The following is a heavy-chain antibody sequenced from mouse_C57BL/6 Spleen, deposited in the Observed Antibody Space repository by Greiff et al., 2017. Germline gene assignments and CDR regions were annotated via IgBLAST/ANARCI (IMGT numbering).Heavy chain of an antibody. CDR2: FYPGSGSI. Sequence: QVQLQQSGAELVKPGASVTLSCTASGYTFTEYTIHWVKQRSGQGLEWIGWFYPGSGSIKYNEKFKDKATLTADKSSSTVYMELSRLTSEDSAVYFCARHEDYYGSGSYFDYWGQGTTLTVSS. J-gene: IGHJ2*01. CDR3: ARHEDYYGSGSYFDY. CDR1: GYTFTEYT. V-gene: IGHV1-62-2*01. D-gene: IGHD1-1*01.